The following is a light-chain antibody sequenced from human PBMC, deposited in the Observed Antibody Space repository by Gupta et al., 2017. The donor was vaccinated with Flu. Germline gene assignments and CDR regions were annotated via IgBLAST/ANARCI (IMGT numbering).Light chain of an antibody. CDR1: QSIGSY. J-gene: IGKJ2*01. Sequence: LSASVGDRVTITCRASQSIGSYLNWYQQKTGKAPNLLIYAASSLQSGVSSRFSGSGSGTDGTDFTLTISSLQPDDFAIYYCQQSYSTPHTFGQGTKLDIK. CDR2: AAS. V-gene: IGKV1-39*01. CDR3: QQSYSTPHT.